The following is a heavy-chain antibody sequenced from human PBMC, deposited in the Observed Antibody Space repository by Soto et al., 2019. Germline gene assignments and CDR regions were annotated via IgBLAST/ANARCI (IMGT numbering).Heavy chain of an antibody. V-gene: IGHV5-51*01. CDR2: IYPGDSDT. D-gene: IGHD5-12*01. J-gene: IGHJ6*02. CDR3: ARSFYPTQGGYDFYGMDV. CDR1: GYSFTSYW. Sequence: GESLKISCKGSGYSFTSYWIGWVRQMPGKGLEWMGIIYPGDSDTRYSPSFQGQVTISADKSISTAYLQWSSLKASDTAMYYCARSFYPTQGGYDFYGMDVWGQGTTVTVS.